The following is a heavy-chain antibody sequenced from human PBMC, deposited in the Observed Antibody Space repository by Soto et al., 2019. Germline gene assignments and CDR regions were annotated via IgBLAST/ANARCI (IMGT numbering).Heavy chain of an antibody. CDR2: ISSSGSYI. J-gene: IGHJ4*02. D-gene: IGHD3-3*01. CDR1: GFTFSSYS. Sequence: PGGSLRLSCAASGFTFSSYSMNWVRQAPGKGLEWVSSISSSGSYIYYADSVKGRFTISRDNAKNSLYLQMNSLRAEDTAVYYCARDLGGYYDYWSGYGPFDYWGQGTLVTVSS. V-gene: IGHV3-21*01. CDR3: ARDLGGYYDYWSGYGPFDY.